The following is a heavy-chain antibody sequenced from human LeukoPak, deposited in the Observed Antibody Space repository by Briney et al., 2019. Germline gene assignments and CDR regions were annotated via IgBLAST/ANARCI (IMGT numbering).Heavy chain of an antibody. V-gene: IGHV4-39*07. CDR1: GGSISSTSYY. Sequence: PSETLSLTCTVSGGSISSTSYYWGWIRQPPGRGLEWIGSVYFSGSTYYNPFLKSRVTISLGTSKNQFSLQLRSVTAADTAVYYCARAGGLNYYGGYSEFGYWGQGTLVTVSS. D-gene: IGHD4-23*01. CDR2: VYFSGST. CDR3: ARAGGLNYYGGYSEFGY. J-gene: IGHJ4*02.